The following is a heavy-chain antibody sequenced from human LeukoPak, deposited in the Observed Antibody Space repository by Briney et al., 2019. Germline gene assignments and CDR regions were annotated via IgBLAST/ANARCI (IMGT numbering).Heavy chain of an antibody. J-gene: IGHJ3*02. CDR2: IYSGGST. CDR1: GFTVSSNY. CDR3: AREYSRADAFDI. V-gene: IGHV3-53*01. D-gene: IGHD2-15*01. Sequence: GGSLRLSCAASGFTVSSNYMSWVRQAPGKGLGWVSVIYSGGSTYYADSVKGRFTISRDSSKNTLYLQMNTLRAEDTAVYYCAREYSRADAFDIWGQGTLVTVSS.